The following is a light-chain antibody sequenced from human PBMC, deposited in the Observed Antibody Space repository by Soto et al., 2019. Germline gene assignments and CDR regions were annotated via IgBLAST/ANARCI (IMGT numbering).Light chain of an antibody. Sequence: QSALTQPASVSGSPGQSITISCTGTSSDVGGYNYVSWYQEHPGKAPKLMIYDVSNRPSGVSNRFSGSKSDNTASPTISGLQAEDEADYYCSSYTSDSTYVFGTGTKVTVL. V-gene: IGLV2-14*01. CDR3: SSYTSDSTYV. J-gene: IGLJ1*01. CDR2: DVS. CDR1: SSDVGGYNY.